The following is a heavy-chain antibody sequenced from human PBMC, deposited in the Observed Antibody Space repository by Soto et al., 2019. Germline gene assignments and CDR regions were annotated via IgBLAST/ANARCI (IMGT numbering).Heavy chain of an antibody. Sequence: GGPVKVSCKASGGTFSSYAISWVRQAPGQGLEWMGGIIPIFGTANYAQKFQGRVTITADESTSTAYMELSSLRSEDTAVYYCAKDGYLDTYYFDYWGQGTLVTVSS. CDR2: IIPIFGTA. J-gene: IGHJ4*02. V-gene: IGHV1-69*13. CDR3: AKDGYLDTYYFDY. D-gene: IGHD3-9*01. CDR1: GGTFSSYA.